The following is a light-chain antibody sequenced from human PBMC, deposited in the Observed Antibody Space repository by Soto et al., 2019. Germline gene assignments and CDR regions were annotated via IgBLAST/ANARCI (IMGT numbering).Light chain of an antibody. CDR1: QSLLYSDGDTY. J-gene: IGKJ1*01. CDR3: MQGTPWPPT. V-gene: IGKV2-30*01. CDR2: KVS. Sequence: DVVMTQSPLSLPVTLGQPAAISCRSNQSLLYSDGDTYLNLFQQRPGHSPRRLIYKVSNRDSGVPDRFSGTGSGTDFTLKISRVEAEDVGVYYCMQGTPWPPTFGQGTKVDI.